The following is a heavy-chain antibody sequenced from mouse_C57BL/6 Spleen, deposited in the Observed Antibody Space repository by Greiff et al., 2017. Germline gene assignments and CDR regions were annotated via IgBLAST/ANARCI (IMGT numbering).Heavy chain of an antibody. CDR3: ARDYDWSYYYDC. CDR2: INPSSGYT. D-gene: IGHD2-4*01. J-gene: IGHJ2*01. CDR1: GYTFTSYW. Sequence: QVHVKQPGAELAKPGASVKLSCKASGYTFTSYWMHWVKQRPGQGLEWIGYINPSSGYTKYNQKFKDKATLTADKSSSTAYMQLSSLTYADSAVYYCARDYDWSYYYDCWGQGTTLTVAS. V-gene: IGHV1-7*01.